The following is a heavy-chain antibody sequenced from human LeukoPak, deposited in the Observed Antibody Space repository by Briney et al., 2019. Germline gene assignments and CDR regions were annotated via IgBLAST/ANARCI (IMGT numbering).Heavy chain of an antibody. D-gene: IGHD6-6*01. V-gene: IGHV3-9*03. CDR3: AKSRGYSSSPAAFDI. Sequence: SGRSLRLSCAASGFTFDDYAMHWVRQAPGKGLEWVSGISWNSGSIGYADSVKGRFTISRDNAKNSLYLQMNSLRAEDMALCYCAKSRGYSSSPAAFDIWGQGTMVTVSS. CDR2: ISWNSGSI. J-gene: IGHJ3*02. CDR1: GFTFDDYA.